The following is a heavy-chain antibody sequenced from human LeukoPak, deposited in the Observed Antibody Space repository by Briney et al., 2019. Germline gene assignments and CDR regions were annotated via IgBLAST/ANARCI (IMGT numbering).Heavy chain of an antibody. D-gene: IGHD3-10*01. CDR1: GGSISSYY. CDR2: IYYSGST. CDR3: ARQYTWFKPYYFDY. J-gene: IGHJ4*02. Sequence: PSETLSLTCTVSGGSISSYYWSWIRQPPGKGLEWIGYIYYSGSTNYNPSLKSRVTISVDTSKNQFSLKLSSVTAADTAVYYCARQYTWFKPYYFDYWGQGTLVTVSS. V-gene: IGHV4-59*08.